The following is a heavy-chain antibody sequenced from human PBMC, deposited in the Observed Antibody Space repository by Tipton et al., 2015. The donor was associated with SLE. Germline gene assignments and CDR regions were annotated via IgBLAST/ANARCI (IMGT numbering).Heavy chain of an antibody. CDR3: ARVVADYYDISGYPYYYYMDV. V-gene: IGHV4-30-4*01. D-gene: IGHD3-22*01. CDR1: GDSISSGDYF. CDR2: IYSRGTT. J-gene: IGHJ6*03. Sequence: TLSLTCTVSGDSISSGDYFWSWIRQPPGKGLEWIGYIYSRGTTYYNPSLKSRVTISVDRSKNQFSLKLSSVTAADTAVYYCARVVADYYDISGYPYYYYMDVWGKGTTVTVSS.